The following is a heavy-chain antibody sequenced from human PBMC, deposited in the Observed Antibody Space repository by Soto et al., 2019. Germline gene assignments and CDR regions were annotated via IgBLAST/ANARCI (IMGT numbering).Heavy chain of an antibody. CDR3: ARVPDY. CDR1: RGSNSSSSYY. V-gene: IGHV4-39*07. J-gene: IGHJ4*02. CDR2: IYYSGST. Sequence: SETLSLTCTVSRGSNSSSSYYWGWDRQPPGKGQEWIGSIYYSGSTYYHPSLKSRVTISVDTDKNPFSLNLSSVTAADTAVYYGARVPDYWGQGTLVTFSS.